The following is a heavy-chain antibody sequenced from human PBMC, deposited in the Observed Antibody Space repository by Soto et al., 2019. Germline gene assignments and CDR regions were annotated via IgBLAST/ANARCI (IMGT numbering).Heavy chain of an antibody. D-gene: IGHD3-10*01. CDR1: GGSISSGGYY. CDR2: IYYSGST. V-gene: IGHV4-31*03. CDR3: ARQGFGATHGLVDV. J-gene: IGHJ6*02. Sequence: SETLSLTCTVSGGSISSGGYYWSWIRQHPGKGLEWIGYIYYSGSTYYNPSLKSRVTISVDTPKNQFSLKLSSVTAADTAVYYCARQGFGATHGLVDVWGQGTTVTV.